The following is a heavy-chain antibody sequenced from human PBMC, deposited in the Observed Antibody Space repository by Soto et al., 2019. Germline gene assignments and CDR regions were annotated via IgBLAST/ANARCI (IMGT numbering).Heavy chain of an antibody. J-gene: IGHJ4*02. V-gene: IGHV3-33*01. CDR2: IWYDGSNK. D-gene: IGHD5-12*01. CDR3: ARDTNIVAPTYDTDY. CDR1: GFTFSSYG. Sequence: GGSLRLSCAASGFTFSSYGMHWVRQAPGKGLEWVAVIWYDGSNKYYADSVKGRFTISRDNSKNTLYLQMNSLRDEDTAVYYCARDTNIVAPTYDTDYSGPGTLVTVSS.